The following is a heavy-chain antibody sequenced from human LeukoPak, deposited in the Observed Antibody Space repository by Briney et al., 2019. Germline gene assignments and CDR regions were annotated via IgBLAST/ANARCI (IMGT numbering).Heavy chain of an antibody. D-gene: IGHD5-18*01. V-gene: IGHV5-51*01. CDR2: IYPGDSDT. J-gene: IGHJ4*01. CDR3: ARLARGQLWLSYFDY. CDR1: GYSFTSYW. Sequence: GESLKISCKGSGYSFTSYWIGWVRQMPGKGLEWMGIIYPGDSDTRYSPSFQGQVTISADKSISTAYLQWSSLKASDTAMYYCARLARGQLWLSYFDYWGQGTLVTVSS.